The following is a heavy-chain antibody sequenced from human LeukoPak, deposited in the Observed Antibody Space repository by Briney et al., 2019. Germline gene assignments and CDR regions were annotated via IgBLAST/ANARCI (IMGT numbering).Heavy chain of an antibody. Sequence: SGGSLRLSCAASGFTFSSYSMNWVRQAPGKGLEWVSGISGSGDNTYYADSAKGRLTISRDNSKNTLYLQMNSLRAEDTAIYYCAKGRSHFWSDYDYWGQGTLVTVSS. D-gene: IGHD3-3*02. V-gene: IGHV3-23*01. CDR2: ISGSGDNT. CDR1: GFTFSSYS. J-gene: IGHJ4*02. CDR3: AKGRSHFWSDYDY.